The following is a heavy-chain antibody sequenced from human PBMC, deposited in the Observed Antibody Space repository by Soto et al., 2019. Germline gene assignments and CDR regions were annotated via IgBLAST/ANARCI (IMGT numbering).Heavy chain of an antibody. J-gene: IGHJ3*02. CDR2: IYYSGST. CDR3: ARVILTTVVTGKAFDI. V-gene: IGHV4-31*03. CDR1: GGSISSGGYY. D-gene: IGHD4-17*01. Sequence: QVQLQESGPGLVKPSQTLSLTCTVSGGSISSGGYYWSWVRQHPGKGLEWIGYIYYSGSTYYNPSNTPRVIISVDRSKPQFFLKLISVTAADTAVYYCARVILTTVVTGKAFDIWGQGTIVTVSS.